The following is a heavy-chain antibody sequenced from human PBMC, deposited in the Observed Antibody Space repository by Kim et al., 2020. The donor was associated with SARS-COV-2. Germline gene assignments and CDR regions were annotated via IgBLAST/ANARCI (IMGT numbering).Heavy chain of an antibody. CDR3: ARDLTTYDFWSGYSNWFDP. D-gene: IGHD3-3*01. CDR1: GFTVSSNY. CDR2: IYSGGST. J-gene: IGHJ5*02. Sequence: GGSLRLSCAASGFTVSSNYMSWVRQAPGKGLEWVSVIYSGGSTYYADSVKGRFTISRDNSKNTLYLQMNSLRAEDTAVYYCARDLTTYDFWSGYSNWFDPWGQGTLVTVSS. V-gene: IGHV3-53*01.